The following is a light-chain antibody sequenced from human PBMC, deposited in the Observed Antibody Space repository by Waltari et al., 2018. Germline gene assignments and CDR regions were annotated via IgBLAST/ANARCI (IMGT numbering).Light chain of an antibody. CDR2: EVY. CDR1: TSDVGSYNL. Sequence: QSALTQPAPVSGSPGQPLTISCTGTTSDVGSYNLASWYQQHPGNAPKLFIFEVYQRPSGFSNRFSGSKSGNTASLTVSGLQAEDGADYYCCSYAGSSTVVFGGGTKLTGL. J-gene: IGLJ2*01. CDR3: CSYAGSSTVV. V-gene: IGLV2-23*02.